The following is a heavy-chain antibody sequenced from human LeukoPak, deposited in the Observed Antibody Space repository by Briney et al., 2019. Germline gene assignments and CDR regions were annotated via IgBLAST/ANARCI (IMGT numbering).Heavy chain of an antibody. CDR2: IKQDGSEK. CDR1: GFTFSSYW. D-gene: IGHD3-9*01. V-gene: IGHV3-7*01. Sequence: GGSLRLSCAASGFTFSSYWMSWVRQAPGKGLEWVANIKQDGSEKYYVDSVKGRFTISRDNAKNSLYLQMNSLRAEDTAVYYCARVVRLRYFDWLLRDHYYYYMDVWGKGTTVTISS. J-gene: IGHJ6*03. CDR3: ARVVRLRYFDWLLRDHYYYYMDV.